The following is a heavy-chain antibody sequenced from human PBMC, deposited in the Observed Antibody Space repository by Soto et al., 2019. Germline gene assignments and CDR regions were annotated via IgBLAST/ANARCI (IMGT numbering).Heavy chain of an antibody. CDR3: AADHGSSWYDYYYGMDV. CDR2: IVVGSGNT. J-gene: IGHJ6*02. D-gene: IGHD6-13*01. Sequence: QMQLVQSGPEVKKPGTSVKVSCKASGFTFTSSAVQWVRQARGQRLEWIGWIVVGSGNTNYAQKFQERVTITRDMSTSTAYMELSSLRSEDTAVYYCAADHGSSWYDYYYGMDVWGQGTTVTVSS. V-gene: IGHV1-58*01. CDR1: GFTFTSSA.